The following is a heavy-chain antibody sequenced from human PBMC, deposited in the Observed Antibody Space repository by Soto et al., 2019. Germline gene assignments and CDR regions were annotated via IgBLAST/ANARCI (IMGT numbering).Heavy chain of an antibody. J-gene: IGHJ5*02. CDR2: ISSSSSYI. CDR1: GFTFSSYS. V-gene: IGHV3-21*01. D-gene: IGHD6-6*01. CDR3: PSSAYSSSTLAP. Sequence: PGGSLRLSCAASGFTFSSYSMNWVRQAPGKGLEWVSSISSSSSYIYYADSVKGRFTISRDNAKNSLYLQMNSLRAEDTAVYYCPSSAYSSSTLAPWGQGTLVTVSS.